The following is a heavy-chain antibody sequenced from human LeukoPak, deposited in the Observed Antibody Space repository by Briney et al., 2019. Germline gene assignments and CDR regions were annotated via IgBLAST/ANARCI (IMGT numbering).Heavy chain of an antibody. J-gene: IGHJ1*01. CDR3: ARRPYDSSGYDEYFQY. D-gene: IGHD3-22*01. Sequence: GESLKISCKGSGYIFTSYWIGWVRQMPGKGLEWMGIIYPGDSDTRYSPSFQGQVTISADKSISTAYLQWSSLKASDTAMYYCARRPYDSSGYDEYFQYWGQGTLVTVSS. CDR2: IYPGDSDT. V-gene: IGHV5-51*01. CDR1: GYIFTSYW.